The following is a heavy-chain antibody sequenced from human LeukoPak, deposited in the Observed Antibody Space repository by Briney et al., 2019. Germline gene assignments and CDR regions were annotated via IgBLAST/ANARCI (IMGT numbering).Heavy chain of an antibody. V-gene: IGHV3-11*04. CDR1: GFTFSDYY. CDR2: ISSSGSTI. Sequence: GGSLRPSCAASGFTFSDYYMSWIRQAPGKGLEWVSYISSSGSTIYYADSVKGRFTISRDNAKNSLYLQMNSLRAEDTAVYYCARDGADYDFWSGYYKYRHFDYWGQGTLVTVSS. CDR3: ARDGADYDFWSGYYKYRHFDY. D-gene: IGHD3-3*01. J-gene: IGHJ4*02.